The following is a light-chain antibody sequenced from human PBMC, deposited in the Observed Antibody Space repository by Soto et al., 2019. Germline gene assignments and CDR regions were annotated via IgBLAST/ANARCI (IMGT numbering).Light chain of an antibody. CDR1: QSVSSY. CDR3: QQRGDWPT. V-gene: IGKV3-11*01. J-gene: IGKJ1*01. CDR2: DVS. Sequence: EIVLTQSPGTLSLSPGERATLSCRASQSVSSYLAWYQQKPGQAPRLLIYDVSTRATGIPARFSGSGSGTDFTLTISNLEPEAFAVYYCQQRGDWPTFGQGTKVEIK.